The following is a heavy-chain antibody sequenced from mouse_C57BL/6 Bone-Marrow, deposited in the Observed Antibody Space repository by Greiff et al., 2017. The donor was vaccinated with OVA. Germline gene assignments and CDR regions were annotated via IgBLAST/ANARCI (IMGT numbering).Heavy chain of an antibody. CDR1: GFSLTSYA. V-gene: IGHV2-9-1*01. J-gene: IGHJ4*01. CDR3: ASYYGSRGYYAMDY. D-gene: IGHD1-1*01. CDR2: IWTGGGT. Sequence: VQLQQSGPGLVAPSQSLSITCTVSGFSLTSYAISWVRQPPGKGLEWLGVIWTGGGTNYNSALKSRLSISKDNSKSQVFLKMNSLQTDDTARYYCASYYGSRGYYAMDYWGQGTSVTVSS.